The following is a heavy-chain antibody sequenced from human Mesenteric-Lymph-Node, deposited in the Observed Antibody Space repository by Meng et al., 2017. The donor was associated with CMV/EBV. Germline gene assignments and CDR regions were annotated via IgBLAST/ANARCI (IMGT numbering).Heavy chain of an antibody. D-gene: IGHD6-13*01. Sequence: GESLKISCATSGFNFISYTMTWVRQAPGKGLEWVSSISSSSSYIYYAASVKGRFTISRDNAKNSLYLQMNSLRAEDTAVYYCARGSSSSLEYYYYYGMDVWGQGTTVTVSS. CDR3: ARGSSSSLEYYYYYGMDV. CDR1: GFNFISYT. CDR2: ISSSSSYI. V-gene: IGHV3-21*01. J-gene: IGHJ6*02.